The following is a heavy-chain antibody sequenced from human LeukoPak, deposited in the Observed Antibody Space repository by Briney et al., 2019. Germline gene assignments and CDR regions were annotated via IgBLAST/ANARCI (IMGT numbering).Heavy chain of an antibody. Sequence: GGSLRLSCAASGFTSCGYAMHWVRQAPGKGLEWVAVISYDGSNKYYADSVKGRFTISRDNSKNTLYLQMNSLRAEDTAVYYCARGAARGVYFTCQDYWGQGTLVTVSS. CDR3: ARGAARGVYFTCQDY. CDR1: GFTSCGYA. J-gene: IGHJ4*02. V-gene: IGHV3-30*04. CDR2: ISYDGSNK. D-gene: IGHD5/OR15-5a*01.